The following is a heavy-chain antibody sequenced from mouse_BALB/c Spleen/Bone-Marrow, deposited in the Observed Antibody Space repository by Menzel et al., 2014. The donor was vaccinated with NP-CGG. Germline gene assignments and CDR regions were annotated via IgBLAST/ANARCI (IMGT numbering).Heavy chain of an antibody. CDR2: IYFFMSDT. Sequence: EVKLQESGTVLARPGASVKMSCKASGYSFTSYWMHWVKQRPGQSLEWMCLIYFFMSDTSYNQKCKGKAKLTAVTSASTAYMELSSLTNEDSAVYYCTRGLLRRGGYFDVWGAGTTVAVAS. CDR1: GYSFTSYW. V-gene: IGHV1-5*01. J-gene: IGHJ1*02. D-gene: IGHD2-3*01. CDR3: TRGLLRRGGYFDV.